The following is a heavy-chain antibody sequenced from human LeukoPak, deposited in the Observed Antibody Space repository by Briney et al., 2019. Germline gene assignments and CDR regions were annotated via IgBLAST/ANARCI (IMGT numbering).Heavy chain of an antibody. V-gene: IGHV3-23*01. J-gene: IGHJ4*02. CDR3: ARDWVGYFDY. CDR1: GFTFSSYA. Sequence: PGGSLRLSCAASGFTFSSYAMSWVRQAPGKGLEWVSANSGSGDSTYYADSVKGRSTISRDNSKNTLYLQMNSLRAEDTAVYYCARDWVGYFDYWGQGTLVTVSS. CDR2: NSGSGDST. D-gene: IGHD1-26*01.